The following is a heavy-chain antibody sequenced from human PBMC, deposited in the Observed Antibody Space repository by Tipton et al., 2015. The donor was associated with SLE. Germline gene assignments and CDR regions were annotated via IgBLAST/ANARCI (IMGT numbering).Heavy chain of an antibody. CDR3: ARAGYSSGWYGRGFDN. CDR2: IHDSGST. Sequence: TLSLTCAVNGESSSGYYWSWIRQSPGKALEWIGDIHDSGSTTYNPSLESRVTISVDTSKNQFSLKLTSVTAADTALYYCARAGYSSGWYGRGFDNWGQGTLVNVSS. J-gene: IGHJ4*02. D-gene: IGHD6-19*01. V-gene: IGHV4-34*01. CDR1: GESSSGYY.